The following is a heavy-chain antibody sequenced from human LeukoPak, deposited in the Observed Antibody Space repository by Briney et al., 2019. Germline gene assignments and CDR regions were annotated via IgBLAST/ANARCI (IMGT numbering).Heavy chain of an antibody. V-gene: IGHV1-69*01. CDR2: LIPSFGTA. J-gene: IGHJ4*02. CDR3: ASRLYCSNTRCRNFPFAY. D-gene: IGHD2-2*01. Sequence: SVKVFCKASGGTFRSYAINWVRQAPGQGLEWMGGLIPSFGTANYAQKFQDRVTITADEATSTAYMELSSQRSEDTAIYYCASRLYCSNTRCRNFPFAYWGQGTLVTVSS. CDR1: GGTFRSYA.